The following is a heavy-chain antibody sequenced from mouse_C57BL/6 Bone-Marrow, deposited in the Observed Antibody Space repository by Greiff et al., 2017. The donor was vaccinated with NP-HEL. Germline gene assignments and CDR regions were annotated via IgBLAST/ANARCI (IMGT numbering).Heavy chain of an antibody. V-gene: IGHV5-12*01. J-gene: IGHJ2*01. Sequence: EVKLVESGGGLVQPGGSLKLSCAASGFTFSDYYMYWVRQTPEKRLEWVAYISNGGGSTYYPDTVKGRFTISRDNAKNTLYLQMSRLKSEDTAMYYCARGSWDYFDYWGQGTTLTVSS. D-gene: IGHD4-1*01. CDR1: GFTFSDYY. CDR2: ISNGGGST. CDR3: ARGSWDYFDY.